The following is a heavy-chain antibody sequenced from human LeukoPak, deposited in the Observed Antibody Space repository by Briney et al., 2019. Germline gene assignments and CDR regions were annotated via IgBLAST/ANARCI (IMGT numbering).Heavy chain of an antibody. D-gene: IGHD2-15*01. CDR3: AMRNVDHWLFDF. J-gene: IGHJ2*01. V-gene: IGHV4-4*07. CDR2: IHGSGST. Sequence: SETLSLTCTVSGASISDYYWSWIRQPAGKGLEYIGRIHGSGSTNYNPSLKSRVTMSLDTSKNQFSLKVTSVTAADSAVYYCAMRNVDHWLFDFWGRGTLVTVSS. CDR1: GASISDYY.